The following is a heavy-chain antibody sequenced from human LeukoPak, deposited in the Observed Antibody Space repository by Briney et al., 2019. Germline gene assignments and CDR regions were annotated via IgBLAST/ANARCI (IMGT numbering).Heavy chain of an antibody. V-gene: IGHV4-4*07. J-gene: IGHJ3*02. CDR2: IYTRGST. D-gene: IGHD1-20*01. CDR3: ARHLGYNWKPDDAFDI. CDR1: GGSINNYY. Sequence: PSETLSLTCTVSGGSINNYYWSWIRQPAGKGLEWIGRIYTRGSTNYNPSLKSRVTISVDTSKNQFSLKLSSVTAADTAVYYCARHLGYNWKPDDAFDIWGQGTMVTVSS.